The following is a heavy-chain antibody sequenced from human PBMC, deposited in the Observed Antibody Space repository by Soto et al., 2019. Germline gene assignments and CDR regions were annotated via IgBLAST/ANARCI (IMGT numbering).Heavy chain of an antibody. V-gene: IGHV3-23*01. Sequence: EVQLLESGGGLVQPGGSLRLSCAASGFTFSSYAMSWVRQAPGKGLEWDAAITASGDTTYYADSVKGRFTISRDNAKSKMYLQMNSLRVEDTAVEYWAKVWPPRDCTRTSCLGAFDIWGQGTMVTVSS. CDR2: ITASGDTT. CDR1: GFTFSSYA. J-gene: IGHJ3*02. CDR3: AKVWPPRDCTRTSCLGAFDI. D-gene: IGHD2-2*01.